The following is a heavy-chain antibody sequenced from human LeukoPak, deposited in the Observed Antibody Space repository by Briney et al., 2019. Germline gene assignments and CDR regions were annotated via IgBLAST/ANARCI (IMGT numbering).Heavy chain of an antibody. D-gene: IGHD4-17*01. V-gene: IGHV4-39*01. J-gene: IGHJ4*02. CDR3: ALIDYGDTSFDY. CDR1: GGSISSSDYY. Sequence: SETLSLTCTVSGGSISSSDYYWGWLRQPPGKGLEWIGTIYHSGSTYYNPSLKSRISISVDTSKNQFSLKLSSVTAADTAVDYCALIDYGDTSFDYWGQGTLVTVSS. CDR2: IYHSGST.